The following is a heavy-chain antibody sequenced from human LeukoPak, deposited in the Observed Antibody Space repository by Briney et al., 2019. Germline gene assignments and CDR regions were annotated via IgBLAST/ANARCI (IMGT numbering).Heavy chain of an antibody. CDR3: ARAVRVVVAAAD. CDR2: IIPIFGTA. Sequence: RASVKVSCKASGGTFSSYAISWVRQAPGQGLEWMGRIIPIFGTANYAQKFQGRVTITADKSTSTAYMELSSLRSEDTAVYYCARAVRVVVAAADWGQGTLVTVSS. CDR1: GGTFSSYA. V-gene: IGHV1-69*06. D-gene: IGHD2-15*01. J-gene: IGHJ4*02.